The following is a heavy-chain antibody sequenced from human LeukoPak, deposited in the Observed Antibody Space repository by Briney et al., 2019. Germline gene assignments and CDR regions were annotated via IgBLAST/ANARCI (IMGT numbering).Heavy chain of an antibody. CDR3: AGRGQRYFRD. D-gene: IGHD3-9*01. J-gene: IGHJ1*01. CDR2: IYKIGNT. CDR1: GDSISTAY. Sequence: SETLSLICSVSGDSISTAYRSWIRQSPEKGLEWIGYIYKIGNTDYNPSLKSRVTISLDTSKNQLSLSLKSVTAADTAVYYCAGRGQRYFRDWGQGTLVTVSS. V-gene: IGHV4-59*08.